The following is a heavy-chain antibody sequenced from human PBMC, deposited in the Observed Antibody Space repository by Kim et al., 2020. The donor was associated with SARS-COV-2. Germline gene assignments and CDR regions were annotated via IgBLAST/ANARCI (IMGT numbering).Heavy chain of an antibody. CDR2: IGRADDT. Sequence: GGCLRLSCAASGFTFRTCDAHWVRQASGKGLEWVSAIGRADDTYYSDSVRGRFTISRDIVNNVMYLQMNSLRPGDTAVYYCAREKRAEAGFDAFDMWGQGTLVTVSS. D-gene: IGHD6-19*01. CDR3: AREKRAEAGFDAFDM. J-gene: IGHJ3*02. V-gene: IGHV3-13*01. CDR1: GFTFRTCD.